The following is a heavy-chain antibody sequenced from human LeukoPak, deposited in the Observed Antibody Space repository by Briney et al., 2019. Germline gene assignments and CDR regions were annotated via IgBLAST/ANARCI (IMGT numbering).Heavy chain of an antibody. Sequence: SETLSLTCTVSGDSISGQYWSWIRQPPGKGLKWIGYISGSGSSTYNYSLKSRVTLSIDTSKNQFSLKLGSVTAADTAVYYCARGSTTAGATKNYYFDYWGQGTLVTVSS. J-gene: IGHJ4*02. CDR2: ISGSGSS. D-gene: IGHD1-26*01. CDR3: ARGSTTAGATKNYYFDY. V-gene: IGHV4-59*08. CDR1: GDSISGQY.